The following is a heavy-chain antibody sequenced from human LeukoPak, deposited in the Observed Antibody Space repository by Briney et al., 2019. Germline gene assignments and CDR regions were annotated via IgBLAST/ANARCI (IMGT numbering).Heavy chain of an antibody. CDR2: ISPYNGNT. V-gene: IGHV1-18*01. CDR3: AREESIGSYQFLHDY. Sequence: ASVKVSCKPSGYTFINYGISWVRQAPGQGLEWMGWISPYNGNTKYLQKLQGRVTMTTDTSTSTAYMEVSSLRSDDTAVYYCAREESIGSYQFLHDYWGQGTLVTVSS. CDR1: GYTFINYG. J-gene: IGHJ4*02. D-gene: IGHD1-26*01.